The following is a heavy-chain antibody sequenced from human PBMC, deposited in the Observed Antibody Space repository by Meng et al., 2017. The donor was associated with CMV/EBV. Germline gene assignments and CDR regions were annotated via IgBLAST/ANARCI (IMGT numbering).Heavy chain of an antibody. CDR1: GYTFTSYD. Sequence: ASVKVSCKASGYTFTSYDINWVRQATGQGPEWMGWMNPNSGNTDYAQKFQGRVTMTRNTSISTAYMELSSLRSEDTAVYYCATRGSPDCSSTSCYQIGDYWGQGTLVTVSS. CDR3: ATRGSPDCSSTSCYQIGDY. CDR2: MNPNSGNT. V-gene: IGHV1-8*01. D-gene: IGHD2-2*01. J-gene: IGHJ4*02.